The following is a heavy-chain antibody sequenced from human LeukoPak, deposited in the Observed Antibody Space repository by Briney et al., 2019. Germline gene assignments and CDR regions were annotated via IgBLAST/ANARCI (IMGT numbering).Heavy chain of an antibody. J-gene: IGHJ4*02. Sequence: PGGSLRLSCAASGFNFRGYGMHWVRQAPGKGLEWVAVISYDGSNKYYADSVKGRFTISRDNSKNTLYLQMNSLRAEDTAVYYCAKVARGSMVRGADYYFDYWGQGTLVTVSS. V-gene: IGHV3-30*18. D-gene: IGHD3-10*01. CDR3: AKVARGSMVRGADYYFDY. CDR1: GFNFRGYG. CDR2: ISYDGSNK.